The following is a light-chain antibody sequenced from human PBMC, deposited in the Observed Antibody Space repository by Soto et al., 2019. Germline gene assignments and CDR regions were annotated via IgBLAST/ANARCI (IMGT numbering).Light chain of an antibody. Sequence: DIQMTQSPSTLSASVVDRVTITFRASQSISSWLAWYQQKPGKAPKLLIYDASSLESGVPSRFSGSGSGTEFTLTISSLQPDDFATYYCQQYNSKGTFGQGTRLEIK. J-gene: IGKJ5*01. CDR3: QQYNSKGT. CDR2: DAS. V-gene: IGKV1-5*01. CDR1: QSISSW.